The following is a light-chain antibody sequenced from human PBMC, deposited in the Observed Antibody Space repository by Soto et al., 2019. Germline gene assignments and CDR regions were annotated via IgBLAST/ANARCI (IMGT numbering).Light chain of an antibody. J-gene: IGLJ1*01. V-gene: IGLV2-8*01. Sequence: QSALTQPPSASGSPGQSVTISCTGTSSDVGAYDYVSWYQQHPGKAPKLMISEVSKRPSGVPDRFSGSKSGNTASLTVSGLQADDEADYYCSSYAGSNIYVFGSGTKLTVL. CDR2: EVS. CDR3: SSYAGSNIYV. CDR1: SSDVGAYDY.